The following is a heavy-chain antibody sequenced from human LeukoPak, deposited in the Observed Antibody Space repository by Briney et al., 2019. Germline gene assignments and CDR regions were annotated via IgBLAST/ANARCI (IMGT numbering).Heavy chain of an antibody. Sequence: SVKVSCKASGGTFSSYAISWVQQAPGQGLEWMGGIIPIFGTANYAQKFQGRATITADESTSTAYMELSSLRSEDTAVYYCARGGTAMVTSLLDYWGQGTLVTVSS. J-gene: IGHJ4*02. V-gene: IGHV1-69*13. CDR2: IIPIFGTA. D-gene: IGHD5-18*01. CDR1: GGTFSSYA. CDR3: ARGGTAMVTSLLDY.